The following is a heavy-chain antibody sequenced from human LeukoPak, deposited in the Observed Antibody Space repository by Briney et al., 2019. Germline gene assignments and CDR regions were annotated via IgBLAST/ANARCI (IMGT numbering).Heavy chain of an antibody. D-gene: IGHD3-9*01. J-gene: IGHJ4*02. CDR2: ISSSSTYI. CDR1: GFTFSSYS. CDR3: ARSEPGGDSLTVSPNDY. V-gene: IGHV3-21*01. Sequence: PGGSLRLSCAASGFTFSSYSMNWVRQAPGKGLEWVSSISSSSTYIYYADSVKGRFTISRDNAKNSLYLQMNSLRAEDTAVYYCARSEPGGDSLTVSPNDYWGQGTLVTVSS.